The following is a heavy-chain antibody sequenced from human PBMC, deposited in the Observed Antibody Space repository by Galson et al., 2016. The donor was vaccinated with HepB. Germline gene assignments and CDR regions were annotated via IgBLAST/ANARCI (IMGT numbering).Heavy chain of an antibody. Sequence: SLRLSCAASGFTFSSYAVHWVRQAPGKGLEWVALISYEGSNKYYADSVKGRFTLSRDNSKNTLYLQMNSLRAEDTAVYYCARGGTPYDFWTTGAFDIWGQGTMVTVSS. J-gene: IGHJ3*02. D-gene: IGHD3-3*01. CDR3: ARGGTPYDFWTTGAFDI. V-gene: IGHV3-30-3*01. CDR2: ISYEGSNK. CDR1: GFTFSSYA.